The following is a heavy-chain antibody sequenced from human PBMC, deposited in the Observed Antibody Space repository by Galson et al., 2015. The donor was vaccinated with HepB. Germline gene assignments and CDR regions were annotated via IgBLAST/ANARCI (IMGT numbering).Heavy chain of an antibody. Sequence: SLRLSCAASGFTFSSYAMHWVRQAPGKGLEWVAVISYDGSNKYYADSVKGRFTISRDNSKNTLYLQMNSLRAEDTAVYYCARDSSNYYDSSGYPGYWGQGTLVTVSS. CDR3: ARDSSNYYDSSGYPGY. CDR1: GFTFSSYA. J-gene: IGHJ4*02. CDR2: ISYDGSNK. D-gene: IGHD3-22*01. V-gene: IGHV3-30-3*01.